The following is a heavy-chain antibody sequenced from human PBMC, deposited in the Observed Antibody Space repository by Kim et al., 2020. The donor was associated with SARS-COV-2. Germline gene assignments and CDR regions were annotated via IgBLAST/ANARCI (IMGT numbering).Heavy chain of an antibody. V-gene: IGHV3-53*01. CDR3: ARSDNWNYRVAFDI. Sequence: GGSLRLSCAASGLAVSSNFLSWVRQAPGKGLEWVSVMYIDGRTFYPDSVRGRLTVSRDNSKNTLYLQMSSMGAEDTAVYYCARSDNWNYRVAFDIWGQGTMVTVSS. D-gene: IGHD1-7*01. CDR2: MYIDGRT. CDR1: GLAVSSNF. J-gene: IGHJ3*02.